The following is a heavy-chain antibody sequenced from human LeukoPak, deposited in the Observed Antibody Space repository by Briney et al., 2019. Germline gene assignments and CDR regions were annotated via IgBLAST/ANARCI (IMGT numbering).Heavy chain of an antibody. CDR2: IYTSGST. CDR1: GGSISSYY. V-gene: IGHV4-4*07. Sequence: PETLSLTCTVSGGSISSYYWSWIRQPAGKGLQWIGRIYTSGSTNYNPSLKSRVTMSVDTSKNQFSLKLSSVTAADTAVYYCARVPQESYCSGGTCYHHYYGMDVWGQGTTVTVSS. J-gene: IGHJ6*02. D-gene: IGHD2-15*01. CDR3: ARVPQESYCSGGTCYHHYYGMDV.